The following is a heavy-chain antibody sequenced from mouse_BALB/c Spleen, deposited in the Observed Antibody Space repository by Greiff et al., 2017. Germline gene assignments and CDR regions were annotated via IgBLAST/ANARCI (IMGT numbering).Heavy chain of an antibody. CDR3: AREKGYYAMDY. J-gene: IGHJ4*01. Sequence: EVQLVESGGGLVQPGGSLKLSCAASGFTFSSYGMSWVRQTPDKRLELVATINSNGGSTYYPDSVKGRFTISRDNAKNTLYLQMSSLKSEDTAMYYCAREKGYYAMDYWGQGTSVTVSS. CDR2: INSNGGST. CDR1: GFTFSSYG. V-gene: IGHV5-6-3*01.